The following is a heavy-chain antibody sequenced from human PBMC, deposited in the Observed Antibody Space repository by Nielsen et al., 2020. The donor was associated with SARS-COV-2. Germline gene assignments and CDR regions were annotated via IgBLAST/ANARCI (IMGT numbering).Heavy chain of an antibody. V-gene: IGHV4-4*02. CDR3: ARIGRYSSGWYVVNYYMDV. J-gene: IGHJ6*03. CDR1: GGSISSSNW. D-gene: IGHD6-19*01. CDR2: IYHSGST. Sequence: SETLSLTCAVSGGSISSSNWWSWVRPPPGQGLEWIGEIYHSGSTNYNPSLKSRVTISVDKSKNQFSLKLSSVTAADTAVYYCARIGRYSSGWYVVNYYMDVWGKGTTVTVSS.